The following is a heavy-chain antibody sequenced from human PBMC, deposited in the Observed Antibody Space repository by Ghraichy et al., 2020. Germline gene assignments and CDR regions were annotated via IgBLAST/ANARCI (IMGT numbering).Heavy chain of an antibody. CDR2: IYYSGST. D-gene: IGHD3-22*01. CDR3: ARNDYDSSTYYLDIFDI. CDR1: GGSISTDGYY. V-gene: IGHV4-31*03. J-gene: IGHJ3*02. Sequence: SETLSLTCTVSGGSISTDGYYWSWIRQHPEKGLEWIGYIYYSGSTYYNPSLKSRVTISVETSKNQFSLELSSVTAADTAVYYCARNDYDSSTYYLDIFDIWGQGTMVNVSS.